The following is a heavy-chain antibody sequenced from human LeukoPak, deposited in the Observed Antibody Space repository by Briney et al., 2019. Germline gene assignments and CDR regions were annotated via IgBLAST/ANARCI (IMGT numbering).Heavy chain of an antibody. CDR2: ISGSGGST. D-gene: IGHD6-19*01. CDR1: GFTFSSYA. J-gene: IGHJ4*02. CDR3: ALGYSSGWPYFDY. V-gene: IGHV3-23*01. Sequence: GGSLRPSCAASGFTFSSYAMSWVRQAPGKGLEWVSAISGSGGSTYYADSVKGRFTISRDNSKNTLYLQMNSLRAEDTAVYYCALGYSSGWPYFDYWGQGTLVTVSS.